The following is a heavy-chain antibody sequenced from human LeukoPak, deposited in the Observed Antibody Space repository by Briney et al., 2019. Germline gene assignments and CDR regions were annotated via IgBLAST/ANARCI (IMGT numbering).Heavy chain of an antibody. CDR3: ARGLGRTAMVTRGGVRFDY. D-gene: IGHD5-18*01. J-gene: IGHJ4*02. CDR1: GGTFSSYA. V-gene: IGHV1-69*06. Sequence: SVKVSCKASGGTFSSYAISWVRQAPGQGLEWMGGIIPIFGTANYAQKFQGRVTITADKSTSTAYMELSSLRSEDTAVYYCARGLGRTAMVTRGGVRFDYWGQGTLVTVSS. CDR2: IIPIFGTA.